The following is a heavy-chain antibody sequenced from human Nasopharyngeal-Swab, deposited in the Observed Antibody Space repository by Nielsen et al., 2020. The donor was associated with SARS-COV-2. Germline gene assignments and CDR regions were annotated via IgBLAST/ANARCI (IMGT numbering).Heavy chain of an antibody. V-gene: IGHV4-39*01. Sequence: SETLSLTCTVSGDSIAYSTFYWGWIRQPPGKGLEWNGNIYYNGNTYQNPSLKSRLTISVDKSKNQFSLQLSSVTAADTAVYYCVRSSSWYYLDYWAQGTQVTVSS. CDR3: VRSSSWYYLDY. D-gene: IGHD6-13*01. CDR1: GDSIAYSTFY. J-gene: IGHJ4*02. CDR2: IYYNGNT.